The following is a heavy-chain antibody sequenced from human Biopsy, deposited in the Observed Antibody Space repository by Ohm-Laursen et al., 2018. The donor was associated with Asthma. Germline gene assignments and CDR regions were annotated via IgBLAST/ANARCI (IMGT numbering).Heavy chain of an antibody. CDR3: ARDVMEWYLPAFDF. V-gene: IGHV3-30*19. CDR2: GGSYYDGGLK. J-gene: IGHJ4*02. CDR1: GFTFSNYG. Sequence: SLRLSCAASGFTFSNYGMHWVRQAPGKGLEWVAVGGSYYDGGLKYYADSVNGRFTVSRDDSKNTLYLQMNSLRPDDAAVYYCARDVMEWYLPAFDFWGQGTLVTVSS. D-gene: IGHD3-3*01.